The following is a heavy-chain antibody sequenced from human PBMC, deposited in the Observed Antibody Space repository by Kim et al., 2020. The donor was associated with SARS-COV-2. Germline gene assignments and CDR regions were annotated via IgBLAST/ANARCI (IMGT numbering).Heavy chain of an antibody. D-gene: IGHD1-26*01. CDR3: ARDPNSWALDY. Sequence: EKYYLDTVKGRVTITRDNAQNSLYLQMNSLRAEDTAVYYCARDPNSWALDYWGQGTLVTVSS. V-gene: IGHV3-7*01. J-gene: IGHJ4*02. CDR2: EK.